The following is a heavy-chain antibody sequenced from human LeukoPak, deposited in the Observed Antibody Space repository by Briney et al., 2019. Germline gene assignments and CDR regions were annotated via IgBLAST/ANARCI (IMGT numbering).Heavy chain of an antibody. J-gene: IGHJ4*02. CDR3: ARSTNRLDS. Sequence: PSETLSLTCTVSGDSISNYYWSWIRQPAGKGLEWIGRMYNGGTTINYSPSLKSRVTISVDTSKNQFSLNVTSVTAADTAVYYCARSTNRLDSWGQGTLVTVSS. V-gene: IGHV4-4*07. D-gene: IGHD1-14*01. CDR2: MYNGGTTI. CDR1: GDSISNYY.